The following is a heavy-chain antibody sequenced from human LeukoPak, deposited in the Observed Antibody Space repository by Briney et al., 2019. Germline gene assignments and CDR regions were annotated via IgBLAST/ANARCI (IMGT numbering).Heavy chain of an antibody. CDR2: ISCSGST. J-gene: IGHJ4*02. V-gene: IGHV4-59*01. Sequence: SETLSLTCTVSGGSISSYFWSWIRQPPGKGLEWIGYISCSGSTNHNPSLKSRVTMSVDTSKNQFSLKLTSVTAADTALYYCARTYSGYDSPFDFWGQGILVTVSS. CDR3: ARTYSGYDSPFDF. CDR1: GGSISSYF. D-gene: IGHD5-12*01.